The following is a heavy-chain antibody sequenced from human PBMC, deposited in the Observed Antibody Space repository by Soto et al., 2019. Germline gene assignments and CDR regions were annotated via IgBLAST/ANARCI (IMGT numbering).Heavy chain of an antibody. CDR2: INHSGST. Sequence: PSETLSVTCAVYGGSFSDYYWSWIRQSPGKGLEWIGEINHSGSTNYNPSLKSRVIISVDTSKNQFSLKLSSVTAADTAVYYCARGDYGGNSDDYWGRGTLVTVS. J-gene: IGHJ4*02. CDR3: ARGDYGGNSDDY. CDR1: GGSFSDYY. D-gene: IGHD4-17*01. V-gene: IGHV4-34*01.